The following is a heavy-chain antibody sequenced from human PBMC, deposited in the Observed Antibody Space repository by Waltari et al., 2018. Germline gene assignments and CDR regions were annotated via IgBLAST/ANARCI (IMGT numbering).Heavy chain of an antibody. Sequence: EVQLLESGGGLVQPGGSLRLSCAASGFTFSSYAMSWVRQAPGKGLGWVSAIRGSGGSTYYADSVKGRFTISRDNSKNTLYLQMNSLRAEDTAVYYCAKWAQASDIVVVPAANFDYWGQGTLVTVSS. CDR3: AKWAQASDIVVVPAANFDY. V-gene: IGHV3-23*01. D-gene: IGHD2-2*01. CDR1: GFTFSSYA. J-gene: IGHJ4*02. CDR2: IRGSGGST.